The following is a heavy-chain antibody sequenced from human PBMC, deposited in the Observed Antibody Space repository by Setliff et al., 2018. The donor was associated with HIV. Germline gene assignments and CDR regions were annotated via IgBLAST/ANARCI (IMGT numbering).Heavy chain of an antibody. CDR3: ARDLVPYYHASGTYSYYGMDV. J-gene: IGHJ6*02. Sequence: GGSLRLSCAASGFTFSSYDMNWVRQAPGKGLEWVSYISSSGSSRYCTDSVRGRFTISRDNAKASLYLQMDSLRAEDTAVYYCARDLVPYYHASGTYSYYGMDVWGQGTTVTVSS. V-gene: IGHV3-48*03. CDR2: ISSSGSSR. D-gene: IGHD3-10*01. CDR1: GFTFSSYD.